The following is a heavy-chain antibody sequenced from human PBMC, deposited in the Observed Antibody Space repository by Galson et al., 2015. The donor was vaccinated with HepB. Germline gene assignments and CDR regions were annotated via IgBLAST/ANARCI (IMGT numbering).Heavy chain of an antibody. CDR3: AREYCSGGSCYTRDGEYYYGMDV. CDR1: GFTFSSYA. J-gene: IGHJ6*02. V-gene: IGHV3-30-3*01. Sequence: SLRLSCAASGFTFSSYAMHWVRQAPGKGLEWVAVISYDGSNKYYADSVKGRFTISRDNSKNTLYLQMNSLRAEDTAVYYCAREYCSGGSCYTRDGEYYYGMDVWGQGTTVTVSS. CDR2: ISYDGSNK. D-gene: IGHD2-15*01.